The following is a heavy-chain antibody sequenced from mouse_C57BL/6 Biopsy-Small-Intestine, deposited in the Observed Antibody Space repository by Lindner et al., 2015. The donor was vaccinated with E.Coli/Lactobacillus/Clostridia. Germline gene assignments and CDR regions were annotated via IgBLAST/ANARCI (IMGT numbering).Heavy chain of an antibody. D-gene: IGHD2-12*01. CDR1: GYTFADYH. Sequence: VQLQESGPELVKPGASVKMSCKASGYTFADYHMHWVKQSHGKSPEWIGYIYPNNGGNGYNQKFKGKATLTVDKSSSTAYMELRSLTSGDSAVYYCARDGGVTFDYWGRGTTLTVSS. V-gene: IGHV1-34*01. CDR3: ARDGGVTFDY. J-gene: IGHJ2*01. CDR2: IYPNNGGN.